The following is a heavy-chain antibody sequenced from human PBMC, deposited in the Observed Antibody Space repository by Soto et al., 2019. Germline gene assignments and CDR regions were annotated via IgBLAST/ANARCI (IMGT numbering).Heavy chain of an antibody. D-gene: IGHD3-3*01. CDR3: ARDTYDYWFAP. J-gene: IGHJ5*02. CDR2: IIPILGIA. Sequence: QVQLVQSGAEVKKPGSSVKVSCKASGGTFSSYPISWVRQAPGQGLEWMGRIIPILGIANYAQKFQGRVTITADKSTSTAYMELSSLRSEDTAVYYCARDTYDYWFAPWGQGTLVTVSS. V-gene: IGHV1-69*04. CDR1: GGTFSSYP.